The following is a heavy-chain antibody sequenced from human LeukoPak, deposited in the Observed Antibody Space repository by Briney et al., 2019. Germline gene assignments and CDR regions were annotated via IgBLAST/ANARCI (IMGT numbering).Heavy chain of an antibody. CDR2: IRSSGSAT. D-gene: IGHD1-26*01. V-gene: IGHV3-48*03. Sequence: PGGSLRLSCVASGFTFSSYEMNWVRQAPGKGLEWVADIRSSGSATFYADSVKGRFTISRDNAKNSLYLQMNSLRAEDTAVYYCARERRLEGATLDYWGQGTLVTVSS. CDR1: GFTFSSYE. CDR3: ARERRLEGATLDY. J-gene: IGHJ4*02.